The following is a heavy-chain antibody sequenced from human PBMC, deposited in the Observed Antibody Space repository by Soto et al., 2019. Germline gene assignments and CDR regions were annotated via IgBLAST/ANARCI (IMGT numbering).Heavy chain of an antibody. CDR3: ANYLTAVGATSPFDY. J-gene: IGHJ4*02. Sequence: GSLRLSCAASGFTFSSYAMSWVRQAPGKVLEWVSAISGSGGNTYYADSVKGRFTISRDNSKNTLYLQMNSLRAEDTAVYYCANYLTAVGATSPFDYWGQGXLVTVYS. V-gene: IGHV3-23*01. CDR1: GFTFSSYA. CDR2: ISGSGGNT. D-gene: IGHD1-26*01.